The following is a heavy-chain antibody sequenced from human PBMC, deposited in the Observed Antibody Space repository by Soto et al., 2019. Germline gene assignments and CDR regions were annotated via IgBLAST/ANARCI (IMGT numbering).Heavy chain of an antibody. J-gene: IGHJ4*02. Sequence: QVQLQESGPGLVKPSQTLSITCTFSGGSISSGGYYWSWIRQHPGKGLEWIGYIYYSGSTYYNPSHKSRVTILVDTSKNQCSLTLSSVTAADTAVYYCARDKGRGWTSGWCQGTLVTVSS. D-gene: IGHD3-10*01. CDR3: ARDKGRGWTSG. V-gene: IGHV4-31*03. CDR1: GGSISSGGYY. CDR2: IYYSGST.